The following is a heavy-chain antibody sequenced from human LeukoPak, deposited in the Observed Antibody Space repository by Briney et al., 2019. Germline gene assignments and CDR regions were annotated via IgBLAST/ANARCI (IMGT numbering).Heavy chain of an antibody. CDR2: IRSKAYGGTT. V-gene: IGHV3-49*03. J-gene: IGHJ3*02. D-gene: IGHD3-10*01. CDR1: GFTFGDYA. CDR3: TRARGRPSPDAFDI. Sequence: GVLRLSCTASGFTFGDYAMSWFRQAPGKGLEWVGFIRSKAYGGTTEYAASVKGRFTISRDDSKSIAYLQMNSLKTEDTAVYYCTRARGRPSPDAFDIWGQGTMVTVSS.